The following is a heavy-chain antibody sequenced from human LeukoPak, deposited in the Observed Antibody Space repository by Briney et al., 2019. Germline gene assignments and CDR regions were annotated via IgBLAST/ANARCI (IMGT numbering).Heavy chain of an antibody. V-gene: IGHV4-59*08. D-gene: IGHD5-18*01. CDR2: IYYSGST. CDR1: GGSISSYY. Sequence: PSETLSLTCTVSGGSISSYYWSWIRQPPGKGLEWIGYIYYSGSTNYNPSLKSRVTISVDTSKNQFSLKLGSVTAADTAVYYCARTQRGYSYGLHAGFDYWGQGTLVTVSS. CDR3: ARTQRGYSYGLHAGFDY. J-gene: IGHJ4*02.